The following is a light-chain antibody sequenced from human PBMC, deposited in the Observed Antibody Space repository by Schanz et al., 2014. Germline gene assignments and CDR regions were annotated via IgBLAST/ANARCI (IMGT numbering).Light chain of an antibody. V-gene: IGLV2-8*01. Sequence: QSALTQPPSASGSPGQSVTISCTGTSRDVGAYNYVSWFQQYPGKAPRLIIFEVTKRPSGVPDRFSGSKSGNTASLTVSGLQAEDESDYYCSSYADSNTFVFGGGTKLTVL. CDR2: EVT. CDR1: SRDVGAYNY. CDR3: SSYADSNTFV. J-gene: IGLJ2*01.